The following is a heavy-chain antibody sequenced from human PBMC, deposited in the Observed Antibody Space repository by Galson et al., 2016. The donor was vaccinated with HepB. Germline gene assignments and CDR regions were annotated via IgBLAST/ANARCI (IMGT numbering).Heavy chain of an antibody. V-gene: IGHV3-30*03. CDR3: AISGWKRTFDF. J-gene: IGHJ4*02. CDR2: ILYDGSNK. Sequence: LRLSCAASGFTFSSYKMHWVRQAPGKGLDWVAVILYDGSNKYYADSVKGRFTISRDNSKNTLYLQMNSLRAEDTAVYYCAISGWKRTFDFWGRGTLVTVSS. D-gene: IGHD6-19*01. CDR1: GFTFSSYK.